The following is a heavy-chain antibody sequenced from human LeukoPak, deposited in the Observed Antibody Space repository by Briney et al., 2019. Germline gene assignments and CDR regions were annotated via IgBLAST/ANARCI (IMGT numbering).Heavy chain of an antibody. V-gene: IGHV4-31*03. CDR1: GGSISSGGYY. CDR3: ARATTIFENYYYYYGMDV. CDR2: IYYSGST. Sequence: SETLSLTCTVSGGSISSGGYYWSWIRQHPGKGLEWIGYIYYSGSTYYNPSLKSRVTISVDTSKNQFSLKLSSVTAADTAVYYCARATTIFENYYYYYGMDVWGQGTTVTVSS. D-gene: IGHD3-3*01. J-gene: IGHJ6*02.